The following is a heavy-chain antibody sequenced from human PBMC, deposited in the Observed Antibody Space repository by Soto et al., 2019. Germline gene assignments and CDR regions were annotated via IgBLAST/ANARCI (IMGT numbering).Heavy chain of an antibody. J-gene: IGHJ5*02. CDR1: GGSFSGYY. CDR3: ASFPGVYGSGSYYWFDP. V-gene: IGHV4-34*01. D-gene: IGHD3-10*01. CDR2: INHSGST. Sequence: SETLSLTCAVYGGSFSGYYWSWIRQPPGKGLEWIGEINHSGSTNYNPSLKSRVTISVDTSKNQFSLKLSSVTAADTVVYYCASFPGVYGSGSYYWFDPWGQGTLVTVSS.